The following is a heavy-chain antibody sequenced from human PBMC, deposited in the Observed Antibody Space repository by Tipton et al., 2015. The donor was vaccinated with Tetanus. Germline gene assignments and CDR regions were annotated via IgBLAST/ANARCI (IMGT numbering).Heavy chain of an antibody. D-gene: IGHD1-1*01. CDR2: IHPSGST. CDR1: GGSFSEYY. CDR3: ARGLDQYKSGNY. Sequence: TLSLTCAVYGGSFSEYYWSWVRQPPGKGLEWIGEIHPSGSTNYNPSLKSRVTISVDTSENQLSLKLRSVTAADTALYYCARGLDQYKSGNYWGRGTLVTVSS. V-gene: IGHV4-34*01. J-gene: IGHJ4*02.